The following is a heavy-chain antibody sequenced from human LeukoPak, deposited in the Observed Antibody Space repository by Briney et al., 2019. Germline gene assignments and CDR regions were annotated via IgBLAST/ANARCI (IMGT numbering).Heavy chain of an antibody. D-gene: IGHD6-19*01. V-gene: IGHV1-2*02. CDR2: MNPNSGGT. CDR1: GYTFTGYY. CDR3: ARDGSGWYSYFDY. J-gene: IGHJ4*02. Sequence: ASVKVSCKASGYTFTGYYMHWVRQAPGQGLEWMGWMNPNSGGTNYAQQFQGRITMTRDTSISTAYMELSRLRSDDTAVYYCARDGSGWYSYFDYWGQGTLVTVSS.